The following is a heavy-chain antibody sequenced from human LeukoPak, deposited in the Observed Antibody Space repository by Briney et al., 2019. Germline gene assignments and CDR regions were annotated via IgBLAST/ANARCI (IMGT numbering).Heavy chain of an antibody. CDR1: GFTFSSYA. V-gene: IGHV3-23*01. J-gene: IGHJ6*02. CDR2: ITGNGVTT. D-gene: IGHD3-3*01. CDR3: AKDLTQSWSGDPRYYYGMDV. Sequence: GGSLRLSCAASGFTFSSYAMTWVRQAPGKGLERVSTITGNGVTTYYTDSVKGQFTISRDNSNNTLYLQMNSLRAEDTAVYYCAKDLTQSWSGDPRYYYGMDVWGQGTTVTVSS.